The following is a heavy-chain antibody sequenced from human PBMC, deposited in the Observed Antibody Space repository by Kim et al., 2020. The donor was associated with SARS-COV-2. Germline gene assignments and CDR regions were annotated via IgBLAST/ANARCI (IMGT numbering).Heavy chain of an antibody. Sequence: GGSLRLSCVGSGFPFYAEWMTWVRQAPGKGLEWVANIKQDESEKYYVHSVKGRFTISRDNAKNSLYLQMNNLRVEDTALYFCASARRDSTSFYRALDTWGRATMVTVSS. CDR3: ASARRDSTSFYRALDT. J-gene: IGHJ3*02. D-gene: IGHD6-13*01. CDR1: GFPFYAEW. CDR2: IKQDESEK. V-gene: IGHV3-7*01.